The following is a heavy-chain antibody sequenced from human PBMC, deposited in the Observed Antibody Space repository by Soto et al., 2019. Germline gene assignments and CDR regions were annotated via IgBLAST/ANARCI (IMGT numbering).Heavy chain of an antibody. Sequence: GGSLRLSCAASGFTFSSYAMHWVRQAPGKGLEWVAVISYDGSNKYYADSVKGRFTISRDNSKNTLYLQMNSLRAEDTAVYYCARSHGYSYGNGFYYGMDVWGQGTTVTVSS. CDR2: ISYDGSNK. V-gene: IGHV3-30-3*01. J-gene: IGHJ6*02. CDR3: ARSHGYSYGNGFYYGMDV. D-gene: IGHD5-18*01. CDR1: GFTFSSYA.